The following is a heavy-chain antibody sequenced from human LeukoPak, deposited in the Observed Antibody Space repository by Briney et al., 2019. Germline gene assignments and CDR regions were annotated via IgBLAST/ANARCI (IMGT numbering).Heavy chain of an antibody. D-gene: IGHD7-27*01. CDR1: GFTFSSYA. CDR2: ISGSGDST. CDR3: ATSLGPFDY. J-gene: IGHJ4*02. Sequence: GGSLRLSCAASGFTFSSYAMSWVRQAPGKGLEWVSAISGSGDSTYYADSVKGRFTITRDNSKNTLYLQRNSVRAEDTAVYYCATSLGPFDYWGQGTLVTVSS. V-gene: IGHV3-23*01.